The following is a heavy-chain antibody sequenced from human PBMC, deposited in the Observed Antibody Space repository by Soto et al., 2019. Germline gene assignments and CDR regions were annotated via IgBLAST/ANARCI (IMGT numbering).Heavy chain of an antibody. D-gene: IGHD3-3*02. CDR3: VKDGRAHFWSGYSEYNWFDP. Sequence: RSLRLSCSASGFTCSSYAMHWVRQATGKVLEYVSAISSNGGSTYYADSVKGRFTISRDNSMNTLYLQMSSLRAEDTAVYYCVKDGRAHFWSGYSEYNWFDPWGQGTLVTVSS. J-gene: IGHJ5*02. CDR2: ISSNGGST. V-gene: IGHV3-64D*06. CDR1: GFTCSSYA.